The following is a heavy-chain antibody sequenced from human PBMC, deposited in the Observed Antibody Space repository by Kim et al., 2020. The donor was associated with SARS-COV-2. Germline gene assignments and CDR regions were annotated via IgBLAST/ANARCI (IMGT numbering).Heavy chain of an antibody. V-gene: IGHV3-66*04. CDR3: ARHDWFDN. J-gene: IGHJ5*01. CDR2: LFSDSRT. Sequence: GGSLRLSCAASGFTVSADHMSWVRQAPGKGLEWVSLLFSDSRTFYADSVKGRFTISRDDSRNTVYLEMNSLRPEDTAAYYCARHDWFDNWGHGTQVTVSS. CDR1: GFTVSADH.